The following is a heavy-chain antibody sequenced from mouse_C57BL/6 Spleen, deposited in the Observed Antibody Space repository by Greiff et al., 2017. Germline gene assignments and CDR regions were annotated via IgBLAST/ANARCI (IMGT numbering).Heavy chain of an antibody. J-gene: IGHJ2*01. Sequence: EVKVIESGGGLVKPGGSLTLSCAASGFTFSDYGMHWVRQAPEKGLEWVGYISSGSSTIYYADTVKGRFTISRDTAKNTLFLQMTSLRTEDTAMYYCARGDNYFDYWGQGTTLTVSS. V-gene: IGHV5-17*01. CDR1: GFTFSDYG. CDR3: ARGDNYFDY. CDR2: ISSGSSTI.